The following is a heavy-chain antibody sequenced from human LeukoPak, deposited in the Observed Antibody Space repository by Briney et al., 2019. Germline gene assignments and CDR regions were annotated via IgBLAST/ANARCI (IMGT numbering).Heavy chain of an antibody. CDR1: GYTFTNYG. Sequence: ASVKVSCKASGYTFTNYGISWVRQAPGQGLEWMGWISTYNGDTYYAQKVRGRVSMTTDTSTSTAYMELRSLRSDDTAVYYCARDRGGSHATPLFDYWGQGTLVTVSS. D-gene: IGHD1-26*01. CDR2: ISTYNGDT. V-gene: IGHV1-18*01. CDR3: ARDRGGSHATPLFDY. J-gene: IGHJ4*02.